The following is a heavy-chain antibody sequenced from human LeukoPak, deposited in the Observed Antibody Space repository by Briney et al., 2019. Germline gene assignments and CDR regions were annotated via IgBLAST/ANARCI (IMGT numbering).Heavy chain of an antibody. V-gene: IGHV3-74*01. J-gene: IGHJ5*02. CDR2: INSDETRR. Sequence: HAGGSLRLSCAASGFNFATHWMHWVRQAPGKGLLWVARINSDETRRDYADFVKGRFSISRDNAKNTVSLQMKSLRVDDTALYFCARETFGDEGFDLWGQGIQVTVSP. D-gene: IGHD3-10*01. CDR1: GFNFATHW. CDR3: ARETFGDEGFDL.